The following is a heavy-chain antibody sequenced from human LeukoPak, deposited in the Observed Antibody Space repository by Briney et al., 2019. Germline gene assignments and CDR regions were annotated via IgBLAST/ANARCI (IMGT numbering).Heavy chain of an antibody. V-gene: IGHV1-18*01. CDR3: ARVLAYCSSTSCHDY. CDR2: ISAYNGNT. D-gene: IGHD2-2*01. J-gene: IGHJ4*02. Sequence: ASVKVSCKASGYTFTNYGVSWVRQAPGQGLEWMGSISAYNGNTDYAQKLQGRVTMTTDTSTSTAYMELRSLRSDDTAVYYCARVLAYCSSTSCHDYWGQGTLVTVSS. CDR1: GYTFTNYG.